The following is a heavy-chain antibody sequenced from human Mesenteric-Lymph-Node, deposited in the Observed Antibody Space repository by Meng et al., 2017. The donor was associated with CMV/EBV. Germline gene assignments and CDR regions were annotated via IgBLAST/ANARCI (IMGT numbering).Heavy chain of an antibody. Sequence: SETLSLTCNVSGGSISSSSDYWGWIRQPPGKGLEWIGTIYYSENISYKPSLKSRATMSMDTSKNQFSLKLSSVTAADTAVYYCARRSRSTSRYGVNWFDPWGQGTLVTVSS. V-gene: IGHV4-39*07. CDR1: GGSISSSSDY. D-gene: IGHD2-2*01. CDR2: IYYSENI. CDR3: ARRSRSTSRYGVNWFDP. J-gene: IGHJ5*02.